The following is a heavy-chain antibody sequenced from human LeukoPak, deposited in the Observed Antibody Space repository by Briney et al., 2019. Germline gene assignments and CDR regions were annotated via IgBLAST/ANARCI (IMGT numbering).Heavy chain of an antibody. D-gene: IGHD3-10*01. CDR2: ISYDGSIT. CDR1: EFSFNNFA. V-gene: IGHV3-30-3*01. CDR3: ARVATGSYDWFDP. Sequence: GGSLRLSCAASEFSFNNFAMYWVRQAPGKGLEWLAVISYDGSITYYADSVKGRFTISRDNSNNTLHLQMNSLRAEDTAVYFCARVATGSYDWFDPWGQGTLVTVSS. J-gene: IGHJ5*02.